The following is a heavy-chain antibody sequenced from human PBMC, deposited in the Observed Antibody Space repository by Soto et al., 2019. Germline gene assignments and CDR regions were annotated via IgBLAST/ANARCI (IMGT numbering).Heavy chain of an antibody. V-gene: IGHV3-7*05. CDR1: GFTFSNSW. D-gene: IGHD3-16*01. CDR2: INQDGSDK. J-gene: IGHJ4*02. CDR3: ARVSPVMSPGY. Sequence: EVQLVESGGGLVQPGGSLRLSCAVSGFTFSNSWLSWVRQAPGKGLEWVANINQDGSDKYYVDSVKGRFTISRDNAKNSLYLQMNSLRAEDTAIYYCARVSPVMSPGYWGQGTLVTVSS.